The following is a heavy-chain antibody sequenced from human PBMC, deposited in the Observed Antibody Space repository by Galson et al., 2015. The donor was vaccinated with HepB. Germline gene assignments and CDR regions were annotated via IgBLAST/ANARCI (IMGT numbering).Heavy chain of an antibody. Sequence: SLRLSCAASGFTFSSYWMSWVRQAPGKGLEWVANIKEDGSKKYYVDSVKGRFTISRDNAKNSLYLQMNSLRGEDTAVYYRARDKYWARDYWGQGILVTVSS. D-gene: IGHD2-15*01. CDR2: IKEDGSKK. V-gene: IGHV3-7*03. CDR1: GFTFSSYW. CDR3: ARDKYWARDY. J-gene: IGHJ4*02.